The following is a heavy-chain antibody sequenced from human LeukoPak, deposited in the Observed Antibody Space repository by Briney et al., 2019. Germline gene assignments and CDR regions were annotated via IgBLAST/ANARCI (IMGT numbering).Heavy chain of an antibody. V-gene: IGHV3-30*02. CDR1: GFTFSSYG. Sequence: GGSLRLSCAASGFTFSSYGMHWVRQAPGKGLEWVSFIRDDGSDKHYADSVKGRFTISRDISQNTLYLQMNSLRPEDTAVYYCAKGGPDQGDSPPFDYWGQGTLVTVSS. J-gene: IGHJ4*02. CDR3: AKGGPDQGDSPPFDY. D-gene: IGHD2-21*02. CDR2: IRDDGSDK.